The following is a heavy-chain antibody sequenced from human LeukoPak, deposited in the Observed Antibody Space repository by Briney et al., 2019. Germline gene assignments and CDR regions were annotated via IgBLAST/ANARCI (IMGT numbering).Heavy chain of an antibody. V-gene: IGHV3-30*04. CDR3: ARGYHSSGGGRLGREYFQH. CDR1: GFTFSSYA. Sequence: PGGSLRLSCAASGFTFSSYAMHWVRQAPGKGLEWVAVISYDGSNKYYADSVKGRFTISRDNSKNTLYLQMNSLRAEDTAVYYCARGYHSSGGGRLGREYFQHWGQGTLVTVSS. CDR2: ISYDGSNK. J-gene: IGHJ1*01. D-gene: IGHD6-19*01.